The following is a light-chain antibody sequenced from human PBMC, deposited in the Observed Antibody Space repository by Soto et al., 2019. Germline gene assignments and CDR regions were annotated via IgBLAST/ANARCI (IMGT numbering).Light chain of an antibody. CDR2: GAS. Sequence: EIMMTQSPSTLSVSPGEGATLSCTASQSVNLNLAWYQQKPGQPPRHLLYGASTRATGIPVMCRGSGSGTEFTLTISSLQYEDSAVYYCHQYNSWSRGTFGPGTKVEIK. CDR1: QSVNLN. V-gene: IGKV3-15*01. J-gene: IGKJ3*01. CDR3: HQYNSWSRGT.